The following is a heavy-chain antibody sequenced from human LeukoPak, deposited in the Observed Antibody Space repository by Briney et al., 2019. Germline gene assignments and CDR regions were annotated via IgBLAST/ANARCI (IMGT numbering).Heavy chain of an antibody. CDR3: AKGPYYDFWSGADY. CDR2: ISGSGGST. J-gene: IGHJ4*02. Sequence: GGSLRLSCAASGFTFSSYAMSWARQAPGMGLEWVSAISGSGGSTYYADYVKGRFTISRDNSKNTLYLQMNSLRAEDTAVYYCAKGPYYDFWSGADYWGQGTLVTVSS. D-gene: IGHD3-3*01. V-gene: IGHV3-23*01. CDR1: GFTFSSYA.